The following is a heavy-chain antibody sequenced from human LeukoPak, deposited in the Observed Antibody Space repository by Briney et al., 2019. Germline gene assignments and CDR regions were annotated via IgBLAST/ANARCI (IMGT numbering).Heavy chain of an antibody. V-gene: IGHV3-30*18. Sequence: GGSLRLSCAASGFTFSSYSMNWVRQGPGKGLEWVAVISYDGSNKWYADSVKGRFTISRDNSKNTLYLQMNSLRPEDTAVYFCAKDLNTYRYDSRDLQHWGQGTLVTVSS. J-gene: IGHJ1*01. CDR2: ISYDGSNK. D-gene: IGHD3-22*01. CDR1: GFTFSSYS. CDR3: AKDLNTYRYDSRDLQH.